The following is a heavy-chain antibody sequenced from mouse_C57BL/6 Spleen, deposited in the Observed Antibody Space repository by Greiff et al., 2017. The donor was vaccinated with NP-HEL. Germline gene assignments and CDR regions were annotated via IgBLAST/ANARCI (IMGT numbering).Heavy chain of an antibody. J-gene: IGHJ4*01. D-gene: IGHD1-3*01. CDR1: GYTFTSYW. CDR3: ARSGNLRPYAMDY. Sequence: VQLQQSGAELVKPGASVQMSCKASGYTFTSYWITWVKQRPGQGLEWIGDIYPGSGSTNYNEKFKSKATLTVDTSSSTAYMQLSSLTSEDSAVYYCARSGNLRPYAMDYWGQGTSVTVSS. CDR2: IYPGSGST. V-gene: IGHV1-55*01.